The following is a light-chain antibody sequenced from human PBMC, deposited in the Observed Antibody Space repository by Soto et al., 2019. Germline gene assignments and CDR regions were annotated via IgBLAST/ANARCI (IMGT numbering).Light chain of an antibody. CDR2: AAS. CDR1: QSVSTS. J-gene: IGKJ4*01. V-gene: IGKV3-15*01. Sequence: EIVLTQSPATLSVSPGGRATLSCRASQSVSTSFAWYQQKPGQAPRLIMYAASTRATGIPARFSGSGSGTEFTLTISSLQSEDSAVYYCQQYNNWPPGITFGGGTKVEIK. CDR3: QQYNNWPPGIT.